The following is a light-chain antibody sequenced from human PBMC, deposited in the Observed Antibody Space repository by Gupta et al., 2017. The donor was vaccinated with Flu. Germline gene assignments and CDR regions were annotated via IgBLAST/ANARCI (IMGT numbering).Light chain of an antibody. CDR3: SSYTSRSTYV. J-gene: IGLJ1*01. CDR2: EVS. V-gene: IGLV2-14*01. CDR1: SSDVGGYNP. Sequence: SALTQPASASASPRRTITISRPGTSSDVGGYNPVSWYQQHTGKVPKLMIYEVSDRPSGVSGRFSGSKSGNTTSLTISGLQAEDEDDYYCSSYTSRSTYVFGTGTKVTVV.